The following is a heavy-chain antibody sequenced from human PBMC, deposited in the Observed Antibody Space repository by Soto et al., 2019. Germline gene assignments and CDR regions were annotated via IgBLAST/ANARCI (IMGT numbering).Heavy chain of an antibody. CDR1: GGTFSSYA. J-gene: IGHJ6*02. CDR2: IIPIFGTA. CDR3: ARVWGIAAAGMGTYYYYGMDV. D-gene: IGHD6-13*01. Sequence: QVQLVQSGAEVKKPGSSVKVSCKASGGTFSSYAISWVRQAPGQGLEWMGGIIPIFGTANYAQKFQGRVTITADESTSTAYMELSSLRSEDTPVDYCARVWGIAAAGMGTYYYYGMDVWGQGTTVTVSS. V-gene: IGHV1-69*01.